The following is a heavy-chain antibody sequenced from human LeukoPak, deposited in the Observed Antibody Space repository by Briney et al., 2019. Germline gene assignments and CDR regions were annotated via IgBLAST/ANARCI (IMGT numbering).Heavy chain of an antibody. CDR2: IIPIFGTA. CDR3: ARVVGYSSSSNWFDP. CDR1: GGTFSSYA. Sequence: SVKVSCKASGGTFSSYAISWVRQAPGQGLEWMGRIIPIFGTANYAQKFQGRVTITADKSTSTAYMELSSLRSEDTAVYYCARVVGYSSSSNWFDPWGQGTLVTVSS. D-gene: IGHD6-13*01. V-gene: IGHV1-69*06. J-gene: IGHJ5*02.